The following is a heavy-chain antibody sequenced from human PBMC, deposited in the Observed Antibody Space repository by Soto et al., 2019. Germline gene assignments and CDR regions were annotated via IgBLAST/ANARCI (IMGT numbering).Heavy chain of an antibody. CDR1: GFTFSSYA. CDR3: AKVSYYDSSGSPY. V-gene: IGHV3-23*01. CDR2: ISGSGGST. Sequence: PGGSLRLSCAASGFTFSSYAMSWFRQAPGKGLEWVSAISGSGGSTYYADSVKGRFTISRDNSKNTLYLQMNSLRAEDTAVYYCAKVSYYDSSGSPYWGQGTLVTVSS. D-gene: IGHD3-22*01. J-gene: IGHJ4*02.